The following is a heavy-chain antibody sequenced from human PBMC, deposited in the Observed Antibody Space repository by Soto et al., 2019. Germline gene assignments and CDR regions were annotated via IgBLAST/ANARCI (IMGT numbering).Heavy chain of an antibody. CDR2: INAGNGNT. D-gene: IGHD3-10*01. Sequence: ASVNVCCKAPRDTFTCCAMQSVRQSPGQRREWMGWINAGNGNTKYSQKFQGRVTITRDTSASTVYMELSSLFSEDTAVYYCGRHGGSAWTGGMDVWGQGITVTVYS. J-gene: IGHJ6*02. CDR3: GRHGGSAWTGGMDV. CDR1: RDTFTCCA. V-gene: IGHV1-3*01.